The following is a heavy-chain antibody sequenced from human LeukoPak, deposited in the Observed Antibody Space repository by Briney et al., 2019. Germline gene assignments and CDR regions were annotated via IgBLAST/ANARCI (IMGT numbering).Heavy chain of an antibody. CDR2: IYYSGST. D-gene: IGHD6-19*01. CDR1: GVSISSYY. CDR3: ARDPAVAGSGGFDP. Sequence: PSETLSLTCTVSGVSISSYYWSWIRQPPGKGLEWIGYIYYSGSTNYNPSLKSRVTISVDTSKNQFSLKLSSVTAADTAVYYCARDPAVAGSGGFDPWGQGTLVTVSS. V-gene: IGHV4-59*01. J-gene: IGHJ5*02.